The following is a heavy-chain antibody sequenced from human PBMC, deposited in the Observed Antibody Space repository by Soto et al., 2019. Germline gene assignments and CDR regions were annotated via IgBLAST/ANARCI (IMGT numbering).Heavy chain of an antibody. Sequence: SDTLSLTCAVSGYSISSGYYWGWIRQPPGKGLEWIGSIYHSGSTYYNPSLKSRVTISVDTSKNQFSLKLSSVTAADTAVYYCARVGTMIVVVTYNWFDPWGQGTLVTVSS. CDR2: IYHSGST. CDR3: ARVGTMIVVVTYNWFDP. J-gene: IGHJ5*02. V-gene: IGHV4-38-2*01. D-gene: IGHD3-22*01. CDR1: GYSISSGYY.